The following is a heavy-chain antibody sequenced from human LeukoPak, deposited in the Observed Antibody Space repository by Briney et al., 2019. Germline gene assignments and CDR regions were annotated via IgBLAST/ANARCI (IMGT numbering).Heavy chain of an antibody. J-gene: IGHJ4*02. Sequence: GGSLRLSCAASGFTFSSYAMHWVRQAPGKGLEWVAVISYDGSNKYYADSVKGRFTICRDNSKNTLYLQMNSLRAEDTAVYYCARGRSGWNYWGQGTLVTVSS. V-gene: IGHV3-30-3*01. CDR2: ISYDGSNK. CDR3: ARGRSGWNY. D-gene: IGHD6-19*01. CDR1: GFTFSSYA.